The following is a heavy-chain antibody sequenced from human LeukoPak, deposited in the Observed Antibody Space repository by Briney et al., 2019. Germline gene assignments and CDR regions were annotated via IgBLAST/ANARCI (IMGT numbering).Heavy chain of an antibody. V-gene: IGHV4-34*01. CDR2: INHSGST. CDR3: ARGTHAFDI. CDR1: GGSFSGYY. Sequence: PSETLSLTCAVYGGSFSGYYWSWIRQPPGKGLEWVGEINHSGSTNYNPSLKSRVTISVDTSKNQFSLKLSSVTAADTAVYYCARGTHAFDIWGQGTMVTVSS. J-gene: IGHJ3*02.